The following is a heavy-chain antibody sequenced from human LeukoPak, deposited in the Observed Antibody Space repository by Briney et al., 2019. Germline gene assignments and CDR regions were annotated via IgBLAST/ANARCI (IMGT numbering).Heavy chain of an antibody. D-gene: IGHD6-13*01. Sequence: SETLSLTCTVSGGSISSYYLSWIRQPPGKGLEWIGYIYYSGSTNYNPSLKSRVTISVDTSKNQFSLKLSSVTAADTAVYYCARVLYSSSFNWFDPWGQGTLVTVSS. CDR3: ARVLYSSSFNWFDP. CDR1: GGSISSYY. CDR2: IYYSGST. J-gene: IGHJ5*02. V-gene: IGHV4-59*08.